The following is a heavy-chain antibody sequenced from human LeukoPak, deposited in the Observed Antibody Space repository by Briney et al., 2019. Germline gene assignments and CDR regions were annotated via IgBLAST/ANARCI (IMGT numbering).Heavy chain of an antibody. CDR3: ARGAAAGRFDFDY. J-gene: IGHJ4*02. Sequence: ASVKVSCKASGYTFTGYYMHWVRQVPGQGLEWMGWINPNSGGTNYAQKFQGRVTMTRDTSIGTAYMELSRLRSDDTAVYCCARGAAAGRFDFDYWGQGTLVTVSS. V-gene: IGHV1-2*02. CDR1: GYTFTGYY. CDR2: INPNSGGT. D-gene: IGHD6-13*01.